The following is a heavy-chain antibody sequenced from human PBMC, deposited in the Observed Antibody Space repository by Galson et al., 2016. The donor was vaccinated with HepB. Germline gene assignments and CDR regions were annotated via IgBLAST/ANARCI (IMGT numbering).Heavy chain of an antibody. J-gene: IGHJ4*02. CDR2: INHIGNT. V-gene: IGHV4-34*01. Sequence: SETLSLTCAVSGGSFSGYFWSWIRQVPGKGLEWIGEINHIGNTNYNPSLGSRVSLSLDTSRNQFSVKLTSVTAADTAIYYCARGGGGFDYWGQGTLVTVSS. D-gene: IGHD3-10*01. CDR3: ARGGGGFDY. CDR1: GGSFSGYF.